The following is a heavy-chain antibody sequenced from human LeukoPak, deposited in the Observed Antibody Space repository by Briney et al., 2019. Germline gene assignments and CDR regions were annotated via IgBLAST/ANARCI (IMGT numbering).Heavy chain of an antibody. V-gene: IGHV4-34*01. CDR3: ARGRPTHAYCSSTSCYRKQGYYFDY. CDR2: INHSGST. J-gene: IGHJ4*02. Sequence: SETLSLTCAVYGGSFSGYYWSWIRQPPGKGLEWIGEINHSGSTNYNPSLKSRVTISVDTSKNQFSLKLSSVTAADTAVYYCARGRPTHAYCSSTSCYRKQGYYFDYWGQGTLVTVSS. D-gene: IGHD2-2*01. CDR1: GGSFSGYY.